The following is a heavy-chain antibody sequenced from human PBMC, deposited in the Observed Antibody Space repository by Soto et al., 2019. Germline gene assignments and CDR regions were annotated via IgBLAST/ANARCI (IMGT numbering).Heavy chain of an antibody. Sequence: ASVKVSCKASGYTFTSYAMHWVRQAPGQRLEWMGWINAGNGNTKYSQKFQGRVTITRDTSASTAYMELSSLRSEGTAVYYCARDPGYSYGYKWGQGTLVTVSS. V-gene: IGHV1-3*01. D-gene: IGHD5-18*01. J-gene: IGHJ4*02. CDR3: ARDPGYSYGYK. CDR2: INAGNGNT. CDR1: GYTFTSYA.